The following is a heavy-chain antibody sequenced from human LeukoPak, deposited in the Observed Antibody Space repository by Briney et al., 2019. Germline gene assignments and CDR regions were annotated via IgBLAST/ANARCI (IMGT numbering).Heavy chain of an antibody. D-gene: IGHD2-15*01. CDR2: IIPIFGTA. J-gene: IGHJ6*02. CDR1: GGTFSSYA. V-gene: IGHV1-69*13. CDR3: ARDSRYYGYCSGGSCLGTLGGMDV. Sequence: VASVKVSCKASGGTFSSYAISWVRQAPGQGLEWMGGIIPIFGTANYAQKFQGRVTITADESTSTAYMELSSLRSDDTAVYYCARDSRYYGYCSGGSCLGTLGGMDVWGQGTTVTVSS.